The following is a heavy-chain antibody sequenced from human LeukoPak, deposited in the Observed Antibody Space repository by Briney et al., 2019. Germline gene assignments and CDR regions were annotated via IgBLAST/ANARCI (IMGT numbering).Heavy chain of an antibody. CDR1: GYTFTGYY. D-gene: IGHD3-10*01. Sequence: ASVKVSCKASGYTFTGYYMHWVRQAPGQGLEWMGWINPNSGGTNYAQKFQGRVTMTRDTSISTAYMELSRLRSDDTAVYYCARANYYGSGSYTKIYYYYYMDVWGKGTTVTISS. CDR3: ARANYYGSGSYTKIYYYYYMDV. CDR2: INPNSGGT. V-gene: IGHV1-2*02. J-gene: IGHJ6*03.